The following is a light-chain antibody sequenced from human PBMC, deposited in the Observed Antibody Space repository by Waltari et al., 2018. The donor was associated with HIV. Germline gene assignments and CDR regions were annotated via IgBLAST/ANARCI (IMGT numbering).Light chain of an antibody. CDR2: RNY. Sequence: SLLTKRRCPYGASDRTGIISCSGGSSSVEPQWVCLYQQLPGTAPKLLIYRNYQRPSGVPDRFSSSKSGASASLTISVLRSEDAADYGCGVWDSTLKQSLFGERTKLTVL. CDR3: GVWDSTLKQSL. CDR1: SSSVEPQW. V-gene: IGLV1-47*01. J-gene: IGLJ3*02.